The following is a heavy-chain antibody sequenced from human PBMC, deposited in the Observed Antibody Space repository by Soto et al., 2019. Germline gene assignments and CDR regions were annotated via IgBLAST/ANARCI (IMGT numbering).Heavy chain of an antibody. Sequence: SETLSLTCAVYNGSFSVYYWTWIRQPPGKGLEWIGEINHSGSTNYNPSFKSRVTISVDTSKNQFSLKLSSVTAADTAVYYCARDSTRRGACDIWGQGTMVTVSS. V-gene: IGHV4-34*01. D-gene: IGHD2-2*01. CDR2: INHSGST. J-gene: IGHJ3*02. CDR3: ARDSTRRGACDI. CDR1: NGSFSVYY.